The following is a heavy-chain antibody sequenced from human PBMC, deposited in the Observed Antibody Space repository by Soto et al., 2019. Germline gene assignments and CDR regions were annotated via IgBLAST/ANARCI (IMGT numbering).Heavy chain of an antibody. V-gene: IGHV1-8*01. CDR1: GYAFTDYD. D-gene: IGHD4-17*01. CDR3: ARVHYGDALRGAY. J-gene: IGHJ4*02. CDR2: MNPNSGDT. Sequence: QVQLVQSGAEVKKPGASVKVSCKTSGYAFTDYDISWVRQASGLGLEWMGLMNPNSGDTGYAQKFKGRVTMTRDTSVSTAYMELSSLRSDDTALYFCARVHYGDALRGAYWGQGTLVTVSS.